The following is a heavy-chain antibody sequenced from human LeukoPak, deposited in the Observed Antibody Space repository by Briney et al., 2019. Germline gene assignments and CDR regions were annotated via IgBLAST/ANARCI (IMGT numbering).Heavy chain of an antibody. CDR2: IRSKAYGGTT. CDR3: TRTHGSGSYYNALDY. Sequence: GGSLRLSRTASGFTFGDYAMSWFRQAPGKGLEWVGFIRSKAYGGTTEYAASVKGRFTISRDDSKSIAYLQMNSLKTEDTAVYYCTRTHGSGSYYNALDYWGQGTLVTVSS. CDR1: GFTFGDYA. J-gene: IGHJ4*02. V-gene: IGHV3-49*03. D-gene: IGHD3-10*01.